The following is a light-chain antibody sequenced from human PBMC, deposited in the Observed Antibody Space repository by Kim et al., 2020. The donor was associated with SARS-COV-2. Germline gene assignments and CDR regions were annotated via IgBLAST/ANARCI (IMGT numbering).Light chain of an antibody. CDR3: DVWDRSRDPRGYV. CDR2: YAI. Sequence: GRTVTITCGGTKLGSTSVHWHRHQPRPAPAPATVYAIDRPSRFPVRFPCSNSGNTATLTTSLVEAGDEADYYCDVWDRSRDPRGYVFGTGTKLTVL. J-gene: IGLJ1*01. CDR1: KLGSTS. V-gene: IGLV3-21*04.